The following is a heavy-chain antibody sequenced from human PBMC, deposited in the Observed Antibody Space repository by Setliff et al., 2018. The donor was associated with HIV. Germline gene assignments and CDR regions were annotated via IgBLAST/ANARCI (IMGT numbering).Heavy chain of an antibody. J-gene: IGHJ6*03. CDR2: IFPGDSDT. CDR3: ARQPGRAAMGRENYYYYYMDV. V-gene: IGHV5-51*01. D-gene: IGHD2-2*01. Sequence: PGESLKISCKGFGYSFTNYWIGWVRQMPGKGLEWMGIIFPGDSDTRYSPSFQGQVTISADTSISTAYLQWRSLKASDTAMYYCARQPGRAAMGRENYYYYYMDVWGKGTTVTVSS. CDR1: GYSFTNYW.